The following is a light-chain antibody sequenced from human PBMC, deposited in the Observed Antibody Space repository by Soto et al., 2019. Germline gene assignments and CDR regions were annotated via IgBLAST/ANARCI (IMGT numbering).Light chain of an antibody. Sequence: VMTQSPATLSVSPGERATLSCRASQSVTNYIAWYQQRPGQAPRLLIYDASNRASGVPARFSGSGSGTDFTLTISDLEPADFGLYYCQQRLNWPPGFGQGTKVDIK. V-gene: IGKV3-11*01. CDR1: QSVTNY. CDR3: QQRLNWPPG. CDR2: DAS. J-gene: IGKJ1*01.